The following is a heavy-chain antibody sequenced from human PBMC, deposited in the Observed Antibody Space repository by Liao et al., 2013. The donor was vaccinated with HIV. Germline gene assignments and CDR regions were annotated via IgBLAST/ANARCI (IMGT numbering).Heavy chain of an antibody. CDR3: ARGPTRYYFDY. J-gene: IGHJ4*02. Sequence: QVQLQESGPGLVKPSETLSLTCTVSGGSISSYYWSWIRQPPGKGLEWIGYIFYSGSTNYNPSLRSRVTISLDTSNNQFSLNLSSVTAADTAVYYCARGPTRYYFDYWGQGTLVTVSS. CDR2: IFYSGST. CDR1: GGSISSYY. V-gene: IGHV4-59*01.